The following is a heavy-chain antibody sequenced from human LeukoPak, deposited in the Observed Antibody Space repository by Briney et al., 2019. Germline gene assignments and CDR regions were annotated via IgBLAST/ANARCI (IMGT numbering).Heavy chain of an antibody. CDR1: GFTFSSYA. D-gene: IGHD3-3*01. J-gene: IGHJ6*03. CDR2: ISGRGDLE. V-gene: IGHV3-23*01. CDR3: AREGDFWSGYPIDHYYYMDV. Sequence: GGSLGLSCSASGFTFSSYAMTWVRQAPGKGLEWVSTISGRGDLEFYTESVKGRFTISRDHSKNTVHLQMDSLRAEDVAIYYCAREGDFWSGYPIDHYYYMDVWGKGTTVTVTS.